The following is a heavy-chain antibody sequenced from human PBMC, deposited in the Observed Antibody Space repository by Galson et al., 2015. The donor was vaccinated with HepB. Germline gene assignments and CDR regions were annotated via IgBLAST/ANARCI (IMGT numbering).Heavy chain of an antibody. Sequence: SLRLSCAASGFTFRNYAMSWVRQAPGKGLEWVSVISSDGSNKYYADSVKGRFTVSRDNAKNLLHLQMNRLRADDTAVYYCARVGGFSGSHDYWGQGTLVTVSS. D-gene: IGHD1-26*01. J-gene: IGHJ4*02. V-gene: IGHV3-23*01. CDR2: ISSDGSNK. CDR1: GFTFRNYA. CDR3: ARVGGFSGSHDY.